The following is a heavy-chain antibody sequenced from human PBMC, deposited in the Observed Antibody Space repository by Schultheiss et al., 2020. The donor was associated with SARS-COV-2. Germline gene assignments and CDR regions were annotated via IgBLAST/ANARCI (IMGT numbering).Heavy chain of an antibody. CDR3: VREPGSTSYAFDI. V-gene: IGHV4-4*07. CDR2: FHSSGTT. Sequence: SETLSLTCTVSGGSISSFYWSWIRQPAGKGLEWIGRFHSSGTTNYNPSLKSRVTMSADTSKNQFSLKLSSVTAADTAVYYCVREPGSTSYAFDIWGQGTTVTVSS. CDR1: GGSISSFY. D-gene: IGHD2-2*01. J-gene: IGHJ3*02.